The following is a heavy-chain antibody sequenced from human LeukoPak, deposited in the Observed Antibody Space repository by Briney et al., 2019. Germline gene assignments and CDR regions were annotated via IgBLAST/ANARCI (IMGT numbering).Heavy chain of an antibody. Sequence: SETLSLTCTVSGGSISSYYWSWIRQPPGKGLEWIGEINHSGSTNYNPSLKSRVTISVDTSKNQFSLKLSSVTAADTAVYYCARGGGGSSSNYWGQGTLVTVSS. CDR3: ARGGGGSSSNY. CDR2: INHSGST. J-gene: IGHJ4*02. V-gene: IGHV4-34*01. D-gene: IGHD6-6*01. CDR1: GGSISSYY.